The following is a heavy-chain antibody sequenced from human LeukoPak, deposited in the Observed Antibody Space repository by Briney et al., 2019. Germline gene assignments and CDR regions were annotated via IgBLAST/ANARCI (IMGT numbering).Heavy chain of an antibody. CDR1: GGSISSSSYY. CDR3: ARASLWFDY. Sequence: SEALSLTCTVSGGSISSSSYYWGWIRQPPGKGLEWIGSIYYSGSTYYNPSLKSRVTISVDTSKNQFSLKLSSVTAADTAVYYCARASLWFDYWGQGTTVTVSS. D-gene: IGHD3-16*01. J-gene: IGHJ4*03. V-gene: IGHV4-39*07. CDR2: IYYSGST.